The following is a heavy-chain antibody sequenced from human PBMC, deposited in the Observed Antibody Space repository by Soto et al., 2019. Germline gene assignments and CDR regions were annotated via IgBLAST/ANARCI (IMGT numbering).Heavy chain of an antibody. CDR2: IIPIFGTA. CDR3: AKNPENYYYGMDV. Sequence: QVQLVQSGAEVKKPGSSVKVSCKASGGTFSSYAISWVRQAPGQGLEWMGGIIPIFGTADYAQKFQGRVTITADESTSTAYVELSSLRSEDTVVYYFAKNPENYYYGMDVWGQGTTVTVSS. V-gene: IGHV1-69*12. CDR1: GGTFSSYA. J-gene: IGHJ6*02.